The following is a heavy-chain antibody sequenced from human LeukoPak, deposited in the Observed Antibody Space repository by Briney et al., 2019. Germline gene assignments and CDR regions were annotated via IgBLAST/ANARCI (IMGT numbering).Heavy chain of an antibody. V-gene: IGHV4-59*01. Sequence: SGTLSLTCTVSGGSIRSYYWSWIRQPPGKGLEWIGYIYYSGSTNYNPSLKSRVTISVDTSKNQFSLKLSSVTAADTAVYYCARGQGGSAYWGQGTLVTVSS. D-gene: IGHD3-16*01. J-gene: IGHJ4*02. CDR1: GGSIRSYY. CDR3: ARGQGGSAY. CDR2: IYYSGST.